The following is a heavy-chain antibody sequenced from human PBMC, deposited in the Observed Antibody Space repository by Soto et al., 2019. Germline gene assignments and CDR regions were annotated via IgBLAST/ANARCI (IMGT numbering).Heavy chain of an antibody. CDR3: ARVRSPQYYYYYYGMDV. CDR1: GGTFSSYA. Sequence: SVKVSCKASGGTFSSYAISWVRQAPGQGLGWMGGIIPIFGTANYAQKFQGRVTITADKSTSTAYMELSSLRSEDTAVYYCARVRSPQYYYYYYGMDVWGQGTTVTVSS. D-gene: IGHD1-26*01. V-gene: IGHV1-69*06. J-gene: IGHJ6*02. CDR2: IIPIFGTA.